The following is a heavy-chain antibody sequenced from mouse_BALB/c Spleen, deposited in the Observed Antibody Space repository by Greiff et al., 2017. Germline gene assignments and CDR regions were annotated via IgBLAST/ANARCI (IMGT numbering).Heavy chain of an antibody. V-gene: IGHV3-2*02. CDR3: ARDYRYPYAMDY. J-gene: IGHJ4*01. CDR2: ISYSGST. CDR1: GYSITSDYA. D-gene: IGHD2-14*01. Sequence: EVKLEESGPGLVKPSQSLSLTCTVTGYSITSDYAWNWIRQFPGNKLEWMGYISYSGSTSYNPSLKSRISITRDTSKNQFFLQLNSVTTEDTATYYCARDYRYPYAMDYWGQGTSVTVSS.